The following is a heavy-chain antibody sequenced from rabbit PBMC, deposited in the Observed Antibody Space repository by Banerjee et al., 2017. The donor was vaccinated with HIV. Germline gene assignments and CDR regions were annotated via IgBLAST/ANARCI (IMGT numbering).Heavy chain of an antibody. J-gene: IGHJ6*01. V-gene: IGHV1S40*01. CDR2: IYAGSSGTT. CDR1: GFSFSSGYY. D-gene: IGHD6-1*01. CDR3: AREKYGVAGYAYAWDL. Sequence: QSLEESGGGLVQPEGSLTLTCTASGFSFSSGYYMCWVRQAPGKGLEWIACIYAGSSGTTHYASWAKGRFTISKTSSTTVTLQMTSLTAADTATYFCAREKYGVAGYAYAWDLWGQGTLVTVS.